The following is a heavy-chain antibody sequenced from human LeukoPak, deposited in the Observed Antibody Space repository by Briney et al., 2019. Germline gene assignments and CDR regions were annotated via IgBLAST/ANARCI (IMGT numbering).Heavy chain of an antibody. CDR1: GFTFTSNW. CDR2: INGDGTTP. CDR3: ARDLAAAGLGYFQH. V-gene: IGHV3-74*01. D-gene: IGHD6-13*01. J-gene: IGHJ1*01. Sequence: GGSLRLSCTASGFTFTSNWLHWVRQAPGKGLMWVSRINGDGTTPRDADSVKGRFTTSRDNAKNTLFLQMNSLRAEDTAVYFCARDLAAAGLGYFQHWGQGTLVTVSS.